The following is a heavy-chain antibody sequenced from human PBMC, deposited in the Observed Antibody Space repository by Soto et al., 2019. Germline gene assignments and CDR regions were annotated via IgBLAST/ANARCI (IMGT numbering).Heavy chain of an antibody. V-gene: IGHV5-51*01. CDR2: IYPGDSET. D-gene: IGHD5-18*01. Sequence: GESLKISCRGSGFTFTNYWIAWVRQMPGKGLGWMGIIYPGDSETSYSPSFQGQVIISADKSINTAYLQWSSLKASDTAMYYCARQGKYNYGSNDYWGQGTLVTVSS. J-gene: IGHJ4*02. CDR1: GFTFTNYW. CDR3: ARQGKYNYGSNDY.